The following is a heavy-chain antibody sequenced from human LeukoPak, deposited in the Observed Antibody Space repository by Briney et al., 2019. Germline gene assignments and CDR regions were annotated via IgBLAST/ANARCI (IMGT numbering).Heavy chain of an antibody. CDR1: GFTFSSYA. J-gene: IGHJ4*02. CDR3: AKDAHGGKYFDY. D-gene: IGHD6-25*01. V-gene: IGHV3-23*01. CDR2: ISGSGGST. Sequence: GGSLRLSCAASGFTFSSYAMTWVRQAPGKGLEWVSAISGSGGSTYYADSVKGRFTISRDNSKNTPYLQMNSLRAEDTAVYYCAKDAHGGKYFDYWGQGTLVTVSS.